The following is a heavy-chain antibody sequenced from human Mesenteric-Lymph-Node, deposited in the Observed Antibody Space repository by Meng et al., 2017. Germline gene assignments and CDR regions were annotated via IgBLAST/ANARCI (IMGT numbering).Heavy chain of an antibody. Sequence: SETLSLTCAVYGGSFSGYYWSWIRQPPGKGLEWIGEINHSGSTNYNPSLKSRVTISVDTSKNQFSLKLSSVTAADTAVYYCARQAARIYYGSGSYYNVWGQGTLVTVSS. CDR3: ARQAARIYYGSGSYYNV. CDR2: INHSGST. V-gene: IGHV4-34*01. D-gene: IGHD3-10*01. CDR1: GGSFSGYY. J-gene: IGHJ4*02.